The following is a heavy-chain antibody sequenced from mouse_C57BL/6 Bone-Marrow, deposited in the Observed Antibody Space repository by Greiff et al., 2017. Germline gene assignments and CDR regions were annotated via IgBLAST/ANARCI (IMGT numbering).Heavy chain of an antibody. CDR1: GFNIKDDY. V-gene: IGHV14-4*01. CDR3: PSMITRYFDV. J-gene: IGHJ1*03. D-gene: IGHD2-4*01. CDR2: IDPENGDT. Sequence: EVQLKESGAELVRPGASVKLSCTASGFNIKDDYMHWVKQRPEQGLEWIGWIDPENGDTEYDSKFQGKATITADTSSNAAYLQLSSLTSEDTAVYYCPSMITRYFDVWGTGTTVTVSS.